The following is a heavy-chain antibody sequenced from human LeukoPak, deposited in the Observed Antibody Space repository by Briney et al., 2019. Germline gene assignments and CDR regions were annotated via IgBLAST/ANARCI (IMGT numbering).Heavy chain of an antibody. CDR2: INHSGST. Sequence: SETLSLTCAVDGGSFSGYYWSWIRQPPGKGLEWIGEINHSGSTNYNPSLKSRVTISVDTSKNQFSLKLSSVTAADTAVYYCARGVLGYCSSTSCHFFDYWGQGTLVNVSS. CDR1: GGSFSGYY. D-gene: IGHD2-2*01. J-gene: IGHJ4*02. V-gene: IGHV4-34*01. CDR3: ARGVLGYCSSTSCHFFDY.